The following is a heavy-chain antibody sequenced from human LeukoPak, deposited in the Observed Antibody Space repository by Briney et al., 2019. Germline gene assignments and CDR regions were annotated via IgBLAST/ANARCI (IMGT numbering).Heavy chain of an antibody. CDR1: GFTVSSNY. V-gene: IGHV3-66*02. J-gene: IGHJ4*02. CDR2: IYSGGST. D-gene: IGHD4-23*01. Sequence: GGSLRLSCAASGFTVSSNYMSWVRQAPGKGLEWVSVIYSGGSTYYADSVKGRFTISRDGSKNTLYLQMNSLRAEDTAVYYCTRFVVTYYFDYWGQGTLVTVSS. CDR3: TRFVVTYYFDY.